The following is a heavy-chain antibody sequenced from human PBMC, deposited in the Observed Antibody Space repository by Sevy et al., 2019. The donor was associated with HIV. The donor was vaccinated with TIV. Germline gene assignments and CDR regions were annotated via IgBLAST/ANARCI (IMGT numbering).Heavy chain of an antibody. V-gene: IGHV3-23*01. J-gene: IGHJ4*02. Sequence: GGSLISCAASGFIFRTYAMTWVRQAPGKGLEWVSTISAGGGSVYYTDSVKGRFTISRDNSNNRLYLQMNTLRAEDTAVYSCAREEITGFDYWGRGTLVTVSS. CDR2: ISAGGGSV. CDR3: AREEITGFDY. CDR1: GFIFRTYA. D-gene: IGHD3-16*01.